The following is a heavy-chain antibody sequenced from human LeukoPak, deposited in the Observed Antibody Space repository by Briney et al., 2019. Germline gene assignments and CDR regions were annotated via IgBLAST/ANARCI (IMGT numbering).Heavy chain of an antibody. CDR2: INPNSGGT. J-gene: IGHJ5*02. CDR3: ARGTVVVPAAPPSGGFDL. Sequence: GASVTVSFKASGYTFTGYYMHWVRQAPGQGLEWMGWINPNSGGTNYAQKFQGWVNITRDTSISTAYMELSRLRSDDTAVYYCARGTVVVPAAPPSGGFDLWGQGTLVTVSS. V-gene: IGHV1-2*04. CDR1: GYTFTGYY. D-gene: IGHD2-2*01.